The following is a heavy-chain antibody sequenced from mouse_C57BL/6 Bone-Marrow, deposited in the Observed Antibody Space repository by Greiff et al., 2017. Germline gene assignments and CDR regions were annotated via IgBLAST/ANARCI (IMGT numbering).Heavy chain of an antibody. Sequence: QVQLQQSDAELVKPGASVKISCKVSGYTFTDHTIHWMKQRPEQGLEWIGYIYPRDGSTTYNEKFKGKATLTADKSSSTAYMQLNSLTSEDSAVYFCATGQLRPPYYAMDYWGQGTSVTVSS. V-gene: IGHV1-78*01. D-gene: IGHD3-2*02. J-gene: IGHJ4*01. CDR2: IYPRDGST. CDR1: GYTFTDHT. CDR3: ATGQLRPPYYAMDY.